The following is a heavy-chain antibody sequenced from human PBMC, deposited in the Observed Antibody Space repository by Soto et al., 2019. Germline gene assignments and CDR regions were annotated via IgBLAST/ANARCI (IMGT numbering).Heavy chain of an antibody. CDR3: VRDRYSSSGWFDP. CDR1: GGSDSSYSAA. D-gene: IGHD3-10*01. CDR2: TYYRSRFFS. J-gene: IGHJ5*02. Sequence: SPTHSLTCAISGGSDSSYSAAWNWIRPSPSGGLEWLGRTYYRSRFFSDYAESVKSRIIINPDTSKNQFSLQLKSVTPEDTAVYYCVRDRYSSSGWFDPWGQGTPVTVSS. V-gene: IGHV6-1*01.